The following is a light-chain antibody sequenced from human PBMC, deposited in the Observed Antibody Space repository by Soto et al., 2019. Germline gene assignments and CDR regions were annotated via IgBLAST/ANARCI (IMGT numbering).Light chain of an antibody. V-gene: IGKV1-39*01. CDR2: AGS. CDR3: QQSYRTPYT. Sequence: DIQMTQSPSSLSASVGDRVTITSRTSQSISNYLNWYQQNPGKAPKLRIYAGSTLQSGVPLRFSGSGSGTDFTLTISSLQPEDFTTYYCQQSYRTPYTFGQGTRLDIK. J-gene: IGKJ2*01. CDR1: QSISNY.